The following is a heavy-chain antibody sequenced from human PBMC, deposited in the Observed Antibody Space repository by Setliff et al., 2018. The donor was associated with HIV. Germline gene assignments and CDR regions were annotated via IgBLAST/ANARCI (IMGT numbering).Heavy chain of an antibody. CDR3: ASRVYYYDSSGYLREEGFDP. Sequence: PSETLSLTCTVSGYSISSGYYWGWIRQPPGKGLEYIGSIYHSGSTYYNPSLKSRVTISVDTSKNQFSLKLNSVTAADTAVYYCASRVYYYDSSGYLREEGFDPWGQGTLVTVSS. D-gene: IGHD3-22*01. CDR1: GYSISSGYY. V-gene: IGHV4-38-2*02. CDR2: IYHSGST. J-gene: IGHJ5*02.